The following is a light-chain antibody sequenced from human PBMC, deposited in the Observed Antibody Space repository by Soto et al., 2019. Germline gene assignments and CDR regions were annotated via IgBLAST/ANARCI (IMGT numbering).Light chain of an antibody. J-gene: IGKJ1*01. V-gene: IGKV3-20*01. CDR2: GAS. CDR3: QQDNSWLWT. CDR1: QSVSSSY. Sequence: EIVLTQSPGTLSLSPGERATPSCSASQSVSSSYLAWYQQKPGQAPRLLIYGASSRATGIPDRFSGSGSGTDFTLTISRLEPEDFAVYYCQQDNSWLWTFGQGTKVDIK.